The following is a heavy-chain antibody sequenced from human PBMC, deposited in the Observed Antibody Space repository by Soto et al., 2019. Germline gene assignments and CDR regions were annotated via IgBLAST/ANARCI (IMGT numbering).Heavy chain of an antibody. J-gene: IGHJ3*02. V-gene: IGHV6-1*01. CDR2: TYYRSKWFN. CDR1: GDSVSSNSAA. CDR3: AGLKTRGAFDI. Sequence: SQTLSLTCAISGDSVSSNSAAWTWIRQSPSRGLEWLGRTYYRSKWFNDYAVSVKSRITINPDTSKNQFSLQLNSVTPEDTAVYYGAGLKTRGAFDIWGQGTMVTVSS.